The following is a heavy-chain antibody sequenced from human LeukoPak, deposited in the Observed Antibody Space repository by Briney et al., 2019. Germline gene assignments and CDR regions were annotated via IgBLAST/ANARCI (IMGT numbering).Heavy chain of an antibody. CDR2: ISYDGSNK. CDR1: GFTFSSYG. Sequence: PGGSLRLSCAASGFTFSSYGMHWVRQAPGKGLEWVAVISYDGSNKYYADSVKGRFTISRDNSKNTLYLQMNSLRAEDTAVYYCARDWQLGGDYGGEHFDYWGQGTLVTVSS. D-gene: IGHD4-17*01. J-gene: IGHJ4*02. CDR3: ARDWQLGGDYGGEHFDY. V-gene: IGHV3-30*03.